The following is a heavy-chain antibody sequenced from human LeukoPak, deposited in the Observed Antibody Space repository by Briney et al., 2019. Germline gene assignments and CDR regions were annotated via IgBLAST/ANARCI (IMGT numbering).Heavy chain of an antibody. V-gene: IGHV4-59*08. Sequence: TSETLSLTCTVSSGSISTYYWSGIRQSPGKGLEWMGYIFHSGSTTYNPSLSSRLTISVDTSKNQFSLELRSVTAADTAVYYCARQGTSGSYLTGLDVWGQGTTVTVSS. J-gene: IGHJ6*02. CDR2: IFHSGST. CDR1: SGSISTYY. D-gene: IGHD3-22*01. CDR3: ARQGTSGSYLTGLDV.